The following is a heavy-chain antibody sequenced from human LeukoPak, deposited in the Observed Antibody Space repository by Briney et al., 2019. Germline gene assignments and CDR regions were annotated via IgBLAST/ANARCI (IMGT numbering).Heavy chain of an antibody. Sequence: GGSLRLSCATSGFTFSSYGMHWVRQAPGKGLEWVAVISYDGNTKYYADSVKGRFTISRDNAKNSLYLQMNGLRAEDTAVFYCARLLETYDYVWGSYGFDSWGQGTLVTVSS. CDR3: ARLLETYDYVWGSYGFDS. V-gene: IGHV3-30*03. D-gene: IGHD3-16*01. CDR1: GFTFSSYG. CDR2: ISYDGNTK. J-gene: IGHJ4*02.